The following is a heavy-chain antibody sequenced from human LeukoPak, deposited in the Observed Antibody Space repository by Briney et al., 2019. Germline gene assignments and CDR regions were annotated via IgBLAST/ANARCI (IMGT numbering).Heavy chain of an antibody. Sequence: TGGSLRLSCAASGFTFSSYWMSWVRQAPGKGLEWVANIKQDGSEKYYVDSVKGRFTISRDNAKNSLYLQMNSLRAEDTAVYYCARGPSEYDFWSGQNWFDPWGQGTLVTVSS. CDR3: ARGPSEYDFWSGQNWFDP. CDR1: GFTFSSYW. V-gene: IGHV3-7*03. CDR2: IKQDGSEK. D-gene: IGHD3-3*01. J-gene: IGHJ5*02.